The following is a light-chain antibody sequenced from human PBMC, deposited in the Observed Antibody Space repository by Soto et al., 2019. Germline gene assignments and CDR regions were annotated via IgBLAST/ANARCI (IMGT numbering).Light chain of an antibody. CDR2: EDN. V-gene: IGLV6-57*01. CDR3: QSFDSSNQV. J-gene: IGLJ3*02. CDR1: Y. Sequence: NFMLTQPHSVSESPGKTVTISCTRNYVQWYQQRPGSSPTTVIFEDNQRPFGVPDRFSGSIDSSSNSASLTISGLKTEDEADYYCQSFDSSNQVFGGGTKLTVL.